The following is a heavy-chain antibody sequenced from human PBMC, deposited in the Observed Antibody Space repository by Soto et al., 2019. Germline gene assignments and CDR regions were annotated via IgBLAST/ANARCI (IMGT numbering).Heavy chain of an antibody. CDR3: ARSGSPEYYFDY. V-gene: IGHV1-3*01. D-gene: IGHD1-26*01. Sequence: GASVKVSCKASGYTFTSYAMHWVRQAPGQRLEWMGWINASNGNTKYSQKFQGRVTITRDTSASTAYMELSSLRSEDTAVYYCARSGSPEYYFDYWGQGTLVTVSS. CDR2: INASNGNT. CDR1: GYTFTSYA. J-gene: IGHJ4*02.